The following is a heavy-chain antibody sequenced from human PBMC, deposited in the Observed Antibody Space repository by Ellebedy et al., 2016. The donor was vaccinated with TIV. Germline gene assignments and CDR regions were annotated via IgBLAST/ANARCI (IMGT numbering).Heavy chain of an antibody. J-gene: IGHJ4*02. CDR1: EYTFTGYY. D-gene: IGHD1-1*01. V-gene: IGHV1-2*02. CDR3: ARSLIGRTTGTTVDY. CDR2: INPNSGGT. Sequence: ASVKVSXXASEYTFTGYYMHWVRQAPGQGLEWMGWINPNSGGTNYAQKFQGRVTMTRDTSTSTVYMELSSLRSEDTAVYYCARSLIGRTTGTTVDYWGQGTLVTVSS.